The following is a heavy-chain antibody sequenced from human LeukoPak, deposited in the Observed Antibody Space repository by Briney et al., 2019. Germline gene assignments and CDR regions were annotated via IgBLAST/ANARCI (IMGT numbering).Heavy chain of an antibody. V-gene: IGHV3-30*03. CDR2: ISYDGRNK. D-gene: IGHD3-9*01. Sequence: GGSLRLSCAASGFTFRDYGMHWVRRAPGKGLEWVTLISYDGRNKYYADSVKGRFTISRDNSKNTLYLQMNSLRAEDTAVYYCASTLTGYSFVDPWGPGSLVTVSS. CDR1: GFTFRDYG. CDR3: ASTLTGYSFVDP. J-gene: IGHJ5*02.